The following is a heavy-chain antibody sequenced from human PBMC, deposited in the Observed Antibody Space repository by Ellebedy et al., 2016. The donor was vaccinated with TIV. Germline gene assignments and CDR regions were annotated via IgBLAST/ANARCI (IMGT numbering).Heavy chain of an antibody. CDR2: ISYDGSNK. V-gene: IGHV3-30-3*01. CDR1: GFTFSSYA. Sequence: GGSLRLSXAASGFTFSSYAMHWVRQAPGKGLEWVAVISYDGSNKYYADSVKGRFTISRDNSKNTLYLQMNSLRAEDTAVYYCARVLNTAMVHALDYWGQGTLVTVSS. CDR3: ARVLNTAMVHALDY. D-gene: IGHD5-18*01. J-gene: IGHJ4*02.